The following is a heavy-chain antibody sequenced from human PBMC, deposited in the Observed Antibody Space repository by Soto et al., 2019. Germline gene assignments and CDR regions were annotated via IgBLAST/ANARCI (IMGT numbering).Heavy chain of an antibody. Sequence: SVKVSCKASGGTLSSYAISWVRQAPGQGLEWMGGIIPIFGTANYAQKFQGRVTITADESTSTAYMELSSLRSEDTAVYYCASSYDFWSGYHYYYYYGMDVWGQGTTVTVSS. J-gene: IGHJ6*02. CDR1: GGTLSSYA. CDR2: IIPIFGTA. D-gene: IGHD3-3*01. V-gene: IGHV1-69*13. CDR3: ASSYDFWSGYHYYYYYGMDV.